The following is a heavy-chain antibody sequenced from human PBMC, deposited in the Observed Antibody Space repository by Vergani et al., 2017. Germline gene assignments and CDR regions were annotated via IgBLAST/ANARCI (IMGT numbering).Heavy chain of an antibody. CDR1: AGSISSYY. CDR3: ARSPSWNGQTDY. V-gene: IGHV4-59*01. J-gene: IGHJ4*02. D-gene: IGHD1-1*01. CDR2: IYYSGST. Sequence: QVQLQESGPGLVKPSETLSLTCTVSAGSISSYYWSWIRQPPGKGLEWIGDIYYSGSTNYNPSLKSRVTISVDTSKNQFSRKLISVTAADTAVYYCARSPSWNGQTDYWGQGTLVTVSS.